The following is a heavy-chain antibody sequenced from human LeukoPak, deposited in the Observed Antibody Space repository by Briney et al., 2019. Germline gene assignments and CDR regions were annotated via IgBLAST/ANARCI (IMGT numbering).Heavy chain of an antibody. Sequence: PSETLSLTCAVYGGSFSGYYWSWIRQPPGKGLEWVSAISGSGGSTYYADSVKGRFTISRDNSKNTLYLQMNSLRAEDTAVYYCAKQPKWFGELLHGFDYWGQGTLVTVSS. J-gene: IGHJ4*02. CDR1: GGSFSGYY. CDR2: ISGSGGST. V-gene: IGHV3-23*01. CDR3: AKQPKWFGELLHGFDY. D-gene: IGHD3-10*01.